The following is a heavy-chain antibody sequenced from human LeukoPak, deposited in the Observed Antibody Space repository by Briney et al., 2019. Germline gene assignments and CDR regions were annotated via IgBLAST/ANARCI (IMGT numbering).Heavy chain of an antibody. Sequence: SQTLSLTCAISGDSVSNNSAAWMWITQSPSRGLEWLGRTYYRSKWYNDYAVSVKSQITINPDTSKNQFSLQLNSVTPEDAAVYYCARGMETYSSSQGMDVWGQGTTVTVSS. J-gene: IGHJ6*02. CDR2: TYYRSKWYN. V-gene: IGHV6-1*01. CDR1: GDSVSNNSAA. D-gene: IGHD6-13*01. CDR3: ARGMETYSSSQGMDV.